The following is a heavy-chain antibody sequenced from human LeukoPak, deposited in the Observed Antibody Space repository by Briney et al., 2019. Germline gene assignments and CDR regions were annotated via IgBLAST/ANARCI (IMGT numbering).Heavy chain of an antibody. D-gene: IGHD3-3*01. Sequence: SETLSLTCTASGCSISSYYWSWIQQPAGKGLKWIGRIYTSVSTNYNPSLKSRVTMSVDTSKNQFSLKLSSVTAADTAVYYCARDGEFLEWLLSSAYYFDYWGQGTLVTVSS. CDR1: GCSISSYY. CDR2: IYTSVST. V-gene: IGHV4-4*07. J-gene: IGHJ4*02. CDR3: ARDGEFLEWLLSSAYYFDY.